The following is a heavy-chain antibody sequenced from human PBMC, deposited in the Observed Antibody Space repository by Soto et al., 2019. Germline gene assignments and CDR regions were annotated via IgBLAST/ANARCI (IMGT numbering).Heavy chain of an antibody. CDR3: ARDITGSSPFFDY. J-gene: IGHJ4*02. CDR2: IIPIFGTA. D-gene: IGHD6-6*01. CDR1: GGAFSSYA. Sequence: ASLKVSWKASGGAFSSYAISWGRHTPGQGLEWMGGIIPIFGTANYAQKFQGRVTITADESTSTAYMELSSLRSEDTAVYYCARDITGSSPFFDYWGQGTLVTVSS. V-gene: IGHV1-69*13.